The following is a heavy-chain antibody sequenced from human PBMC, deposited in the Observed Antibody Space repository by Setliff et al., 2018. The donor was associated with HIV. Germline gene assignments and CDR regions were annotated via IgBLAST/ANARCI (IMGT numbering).Heavy chain of an antibody. V-gene: IGHV4-61*09. CDR2: IYTSGST. CDR1: GGSISSGSYY. D-gene: IGHD4-17*01. J-gene: IGHJ5*02. Sequence: SETLSLTCTVSGGSISSGSYYWSWIRQPAGKGLEWIGHIYTSGSTNYNPSLKSRVTISEDTSKHQFSLKLTSVAAADTAVYYCARSPRLRGGHNWFDPWGQGTLVTVSS. CDR3: ARSPRLRGGHNWFDP.